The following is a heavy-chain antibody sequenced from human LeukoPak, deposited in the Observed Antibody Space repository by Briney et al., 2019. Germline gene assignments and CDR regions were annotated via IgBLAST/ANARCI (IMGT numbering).Heavy chain of an antibody. CDR3: AKADITTAGTPYYFDY. Sequence: GGSLRLSCAASGFTFSSYAMSCVRQAPGKGLEWVSGISGSGGSTNYADSVKGRFTISRDNSKNTLYLQMNSLRAEDTAVYYCAKADITTAGTPYYFDYWGQGTLVTVSS. D-gene: IGHD6-13*01. V-gene: IGHV3-23*01. CDR2: ISGSGGST. CDR1: GFTFSSYA. J-gene: IGHJ4*02.